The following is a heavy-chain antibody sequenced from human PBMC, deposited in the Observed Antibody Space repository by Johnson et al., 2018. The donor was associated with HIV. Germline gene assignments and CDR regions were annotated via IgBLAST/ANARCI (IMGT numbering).Heavy chain of an antibody. D-gene: IGHD2-8*02. Sequence: QVQLVESGGGVVQPGRSLRLSCAASGFTFSSYAMHWVRQAPGKGLAWVAVISYDGSNKYYADSVKGRFTISRDNSKNTLYLQMNSLRAEDTAVYYCARAGVVWSTASHDAFDIWGQGTMVTVSS. J-gene: IGHJ3*02. CDR1: GFTFSSYA. CDR3: ARAGVVWSTASHDAFDI. V-gene: IGHV3-30*04. CDR2: ISYDGSNK.